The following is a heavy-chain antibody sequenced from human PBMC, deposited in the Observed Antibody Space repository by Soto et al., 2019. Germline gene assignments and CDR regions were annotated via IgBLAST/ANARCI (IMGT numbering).Heavy chain of an antibody. V-gene: IGHV4-39*01. Sequence: SETLSLTCTVSGGSISSSSYYWGWIRQPPGKGLEWIGSIYYSGSTYYNPSLKSRVTISVDTSKNQFSLKLSSVTAADTAVYYCARRSGSGYSGYDRFAFDIWGQGTMVTVSS. J-gene: IGHJ3*02. CDR1: GGSISSSSYY. CDR3: ARRSGSGYSGYDRFAFDI. D-gene: IGHD5-12*01. CDR2: IYYSGST.